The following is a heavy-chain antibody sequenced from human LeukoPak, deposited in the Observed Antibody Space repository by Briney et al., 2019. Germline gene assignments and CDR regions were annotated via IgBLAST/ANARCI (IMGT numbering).Heavy chain of an antibody. J-gene: IGHJ4*02. D-gene: IGHD1-26*01. CDR2: ISSSSGYI. CDR3: ARDWSEGGLFDS. V-gene: IGHV3-21*01. Sequence: GGSLRLSCVVSGFTFSSYSMNWVRQAPGKGLEWVSSISSSSGYIYYADSVKGRFTISRDNAENSLYLQMDSLSAEDTAVYYCARDWSEGGLFDSWGQGTLVTVSS. CDR1: GFTFSSYS.